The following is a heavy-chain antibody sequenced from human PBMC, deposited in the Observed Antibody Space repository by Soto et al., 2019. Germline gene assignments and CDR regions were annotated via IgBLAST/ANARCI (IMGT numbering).Heavy chain of an antibody. V-gene: IGHV3-30-3*01. D-gene: IGHD4-17*01. CDR3: ARDHYSDYGGGIDY. CDR2: ISYDGNNK. CDR1: GFTFSSYA. J-gene: IGHJ4*02. Sequence: GGSLRLSCAASGFTFSSYAIHWVRQAPGKGLEWVAVISYDGNNKYYADSVKGRFTMSRDNSKNTLFLQMSSLRAEDTAVYYCARDHYSDYGGGIDYWGQGTVVTVSS.